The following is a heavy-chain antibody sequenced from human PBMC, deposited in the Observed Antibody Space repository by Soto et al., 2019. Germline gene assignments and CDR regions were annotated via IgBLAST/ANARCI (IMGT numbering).Heavy chain of an antibody. CDR2: IYYSGST. CDR1: GGSIRSGDYY. CDR3: ARGRDFYFDY. Sequence: SETLSLTCTVSGGSIRSGDYYWSWIRQPPGKGLEWIGYIYYSGSTYYNPSLKSRVTLSVDTSKNQFSLKLSSVTAAYTAVYYCARGRDFYFDYWGQGTLVTVSS. J-gene: IGHJ4*02. V-gene: IGHV4-30-4*01.